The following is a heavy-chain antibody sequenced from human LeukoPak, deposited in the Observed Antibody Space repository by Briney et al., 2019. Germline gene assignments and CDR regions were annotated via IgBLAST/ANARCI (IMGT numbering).Heavy chain of an antibody. Sequence: GASVKVSCKASGYIFTGYYMHWVRQAPGQGLEWMGRINPNSGGTNYAKEFQGRVTMTRDTSISTAYMELSRLRSDDTALYYCVRGGGYSGSYSYDYWGQGTLVTVSS. CDR1: GYIFTGYY. D-gene: IGHD1-26*01. V-gene: IGHV1-2*06. CDR3: VRGGGYSGSYSYDY. CDR2: INPNSGGT. J-gene: IGHJ4*02.